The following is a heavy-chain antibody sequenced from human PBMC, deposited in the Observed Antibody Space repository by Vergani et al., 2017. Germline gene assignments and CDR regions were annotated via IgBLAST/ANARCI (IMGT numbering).Heavy chain of an antibody. Sequence: QVTLQESGPVLVKPTETLTLTCTVSGFSLSNARMGVSWIRQPPGKALEWLAHIFSNDEKSYSTSLKSRLTISKDTSKSQVVLTMTNMDPVDTATYYCARSGSDYYDSSGYASPYYFDYWGQGTLVTVSS. CDR3: ARSGSDYYDSSGYASPYYFDY. J-gene: IGHJ4*02. CDR2: IFSNDEK. CDR1: GFSLSNARMG. V-gene: IGHV2-26*01. D-gene: IGHD3-22*01.